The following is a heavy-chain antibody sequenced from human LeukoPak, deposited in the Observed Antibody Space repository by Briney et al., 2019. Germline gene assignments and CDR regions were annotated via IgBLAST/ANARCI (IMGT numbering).Heavy chain of an antibody. V-gene: IGHV3-9*01. CDR3: ARESITEINCSGGSCYDVKGFDP. D-gene: IGHD2-15*01. CDR1: GFTFGDYA. Sequence: PGRSLRLSCAASGFTFGDYAMHWVRQAPGKGLEWVSGTGWNSGTIDYADSVKGRFPISRDNAKNSLYLQMNSLRAEDTALYHCARESITEINCSGGSCYDVKGFDPWGQGTLVTVSS. J-gene: IGHJ5*02. CDR2: TGWNSGTI.